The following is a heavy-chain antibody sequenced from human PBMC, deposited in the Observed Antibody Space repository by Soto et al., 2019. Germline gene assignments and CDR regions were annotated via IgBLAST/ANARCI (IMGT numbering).Heavy chain of an antibody. V-gene: IGHV1-69*13. Sequence: SVKVSCKASGGTFSSYAISWVRQAPGQGLEWMGGIIPIFGTANYAQKFQGRVTITADESTSTAYMELSSLRSEDTAVYYCAREPWRHPAIAARPREFYYWGQGTMVTVYS. J-gene: IGHJ4*02. D-gene: IGHD6-6*01. CDR3: AREPWRHPAIAARPREFYY. CDR2: IIPIFGTA. CDR1: GGTFSSYA.